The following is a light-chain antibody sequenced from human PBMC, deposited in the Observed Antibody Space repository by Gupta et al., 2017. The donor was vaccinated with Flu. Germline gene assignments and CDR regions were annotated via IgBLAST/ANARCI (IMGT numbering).Light chain of an antibody. CDR3: HQYADFSPWT. V-gene: IGKV3-20*01. J-gene: IGKJ1*01. CDR2: GAA. CDR1: HGIDRKF. Sequence: EIVLTQSPGTLSLPPGERATLSCRASHGIDRKFLAWYQQKPGQAPRLLIYGAASRAAGIPDRFSGGGFGTQFTLTITSREPEDFAVYYCHQYADFSPWTFGQGTKV.